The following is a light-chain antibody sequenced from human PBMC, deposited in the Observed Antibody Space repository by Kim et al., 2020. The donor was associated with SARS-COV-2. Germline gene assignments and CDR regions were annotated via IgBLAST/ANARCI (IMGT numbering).Light chain of an antibody. CDR3: NSRDSSGNHLV. V-gene: IGLV3-19*01. J-gene: IGLJ2*01. CDR1: SLRSYY. Sequence: ALGQTVRITCQGGSLRSYYASWYPQKPGQAAVLVIYGKNNRPSGIPDRFSGSSSGNTASLTITGAQAEDEADYYCNSRDSSGNHLVFGGGTQLTVL. CDR2: GKN.